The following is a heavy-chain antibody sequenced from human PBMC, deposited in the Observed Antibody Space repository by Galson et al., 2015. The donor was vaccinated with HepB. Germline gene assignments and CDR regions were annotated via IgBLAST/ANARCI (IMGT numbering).Heavy chain of an antibody. CDR2: IYPGDSDT. V-gene: IGHV5-51*01. Sequence: QSGAEVKKSGESLKVSCKGSGYSFTSYWIGWVRQMPGKGLEWMGIIYPGDSDTRYSPSFQGQVTMSADKSISTAYLQWSSLKASDTAMYYRARGRTPGYSDWDFDYWGQGTLVTVSS. J-gene: IGHJ4*02. D-gene: IGHD3-9*01. CDR3: ARGRTPGYSDWDFDY. CDR1: GYSFTSYW.